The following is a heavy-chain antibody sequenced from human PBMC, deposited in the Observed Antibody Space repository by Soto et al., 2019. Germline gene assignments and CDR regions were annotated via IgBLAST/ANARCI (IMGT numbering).Heavy chain of an antibody. CDR3: ARVLVGATAHDAFDI. CDR2: ISSRSTYT. J-gene: IGHJ3*02. V-gene: IGHV3-21*01. CDR1: GFTFRSYS. D-gene: IGHD1-26*01. Sequence: GGSLRLSCAASGFTFRSYSMNWVRLAPGKGLECFSSISSRSTYTHYAYSLKGLFTVSRYNAKNSLYLQINSLRGEYTAVYYGARVLVGATAHDAFDIGGQGTMVHVSS.